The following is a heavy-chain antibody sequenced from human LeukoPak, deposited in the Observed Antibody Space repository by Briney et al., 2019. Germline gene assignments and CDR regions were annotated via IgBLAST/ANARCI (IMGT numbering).Heavy chain of an antibody. V-gene: IGHV3-74*01. CDR1: GFTFSSYW. D-gene: IGHD4/OR15-4a*01. CDR3: ARVTGATLDN. CDR2: ISSDGSIT. Sequence: GGSLRLSCAASGFTFSSYWMHWVRQAPGKGLVWVSRISSDGSITTYADSVKGRFTISRDNARNTPYLQMDSLRAEDTAVYYCARVTGATLDNWGQGTLVTVSS. J-gene: IGHJ4*02.